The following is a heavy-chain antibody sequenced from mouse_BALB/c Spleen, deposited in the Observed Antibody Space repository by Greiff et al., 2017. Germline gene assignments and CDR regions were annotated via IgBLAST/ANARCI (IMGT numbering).Heavy chain of an antibody. D-gene: IGHD1-1*01. CDR1: GYTFTSYW. Sequence: VQLQQSGTVLARPGASVKMSCKASGYTFTSYWMHWVKQRPGQGLEWIGAIYPGNSDTSYNQKFKGKAKLTAVTSTSTAYMELSSLTNEDSAVYYCTRRAYGSEMDYWGQGTSVTVSS. CDR3: TRRAYGSEMDY. J-gene: IGHJ4*01. CDR2: IYPGNSDT. V-gene: IGHV1-5*01.